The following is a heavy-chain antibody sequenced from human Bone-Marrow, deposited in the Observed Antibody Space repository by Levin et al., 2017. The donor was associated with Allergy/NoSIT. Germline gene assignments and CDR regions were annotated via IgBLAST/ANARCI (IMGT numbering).Heavy chain of an antibody. D-gene: IGHD2-21*02. J-gene: IGHJ4*02. CDR2: ISAYNGNT. V-gene: IGHV1-18*01. CDR1: GYTFNTSG. Sequence: ASVKVSCKASGYTFNTSGISWVRQAPGQGLEWLGWISAYNGNTDRAQKFQDRLTMTIDTSTSTAYMELRTLRSDDTAVYYCARVPWGNGDLIYWGQGTLVTVSS. CDR3: ARVPWGNGDLIY.